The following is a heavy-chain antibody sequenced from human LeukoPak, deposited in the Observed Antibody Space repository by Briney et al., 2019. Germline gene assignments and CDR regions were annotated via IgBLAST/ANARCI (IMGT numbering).Heavy chain of an antibody. CDR2: IIPILGIA. J-gene: IGHJ6*02. D-gene: IGHD3-22*01. CDR1: GFTFSSYA. Sequence: GGSLRLSCAASGFTFSSYAISWVRQAPGQGLEWMGRIIPILGIANYAQKFQGRVTITADKSTSTAYMELSSLRSEDTAVYYCARSKYDSSPMDVWGQGTTVTVSS. V-gene: IGHV1-69*04. CDR3: ARSKYDSSPMDV.